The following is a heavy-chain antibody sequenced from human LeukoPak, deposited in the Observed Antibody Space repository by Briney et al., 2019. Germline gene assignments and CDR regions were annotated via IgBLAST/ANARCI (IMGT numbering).Heavy chain of an antibody. V-gene: IGHV1-46*01. J-gene: IGHJ4*02. D-gene: IGHD3-22*01. Sequence: ASVKVSCKASGGTFSSYAISWVRQAPGQGLEWMGIINPSGGSTSYAQKFQGRVTMTRDTSTSTVYMELSSLRSEDTAVYYCARAEDYYYDSSGYYAPFDYWGQGTLVTVSS. CDR1: GGTFSSYA. CDR3: ARAEDYYYDSSGYYAPFDY. CDR2: INPSGGST.